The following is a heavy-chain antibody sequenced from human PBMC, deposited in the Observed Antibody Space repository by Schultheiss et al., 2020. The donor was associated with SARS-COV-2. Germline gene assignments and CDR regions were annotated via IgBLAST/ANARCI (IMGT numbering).Heavy chain of an antibody. V-gene: IGHV1-18*01. J-gene: IGHJ5*02. CDR1: GGTFSSYA. D-gene: IGHD2-2*01. CDR3: ARDMVVVPAALRGWFDP. CDR2: ISAYNGNT. Sequence: ASVKVSCKASGGTFSSYAISWVRQAPGQGLEWMGWISAYNGNTNYAQKFQGRVTMTRDTSISTAYMELSRLRSDDTAVYYCARDMVVVPAALRGWFDPWGQGTLVTVSS.